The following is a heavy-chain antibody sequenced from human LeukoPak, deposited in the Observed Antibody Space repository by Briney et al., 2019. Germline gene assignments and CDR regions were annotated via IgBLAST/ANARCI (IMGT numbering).Heavy chain of an antibody. CDR3: ARPRGDSSGWYYYFDY. V-gene: IGHV5-51*01. J-gene: IGHJ4*02. D-gene: IGHD6-19*01. Sequence: GESLKISCMCFGYSFTSYWIGWVRQMPGEGVEWMGIIYPGCSDTRYSPSCQGQVTISADKSISTAYLQWSSLKASDTAMYYCARPRGDSSGWYYYFDYWGQGTLVTVSS. CDR2: IYPGCSDT. CDR1: GYSFTSYW.